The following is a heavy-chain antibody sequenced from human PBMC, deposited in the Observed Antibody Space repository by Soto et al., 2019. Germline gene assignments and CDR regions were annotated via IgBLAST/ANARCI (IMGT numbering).Heavy chain of an antibody. V-gene: IGHV3-23*01. CDR1: GFTFSSYA. J-gene: IGHJ4*02. Sequence: GGSLRLSCAASGFTFSSYAVSRVRQAPGKGPEWISSISGSGSTIYYADSVKGRFTISRDNSKNTLYLQMSSLRAEDTAVYYCAKVFYYYDSSGYYYFDYWGQGTLVTVSS. CDR2: ISGSGSTI. CDR3: AKVFYYYDSSGYYYFDY. D-gene: IGHD3-22*01.